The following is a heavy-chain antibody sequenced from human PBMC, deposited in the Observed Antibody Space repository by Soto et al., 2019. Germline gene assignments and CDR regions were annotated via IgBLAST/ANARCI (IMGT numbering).Heavy chain of an antibody. CDR3: ARTQARMYNWNDHYYYGMDV. CDR2: IFSNDEK. CDR1: GFSLSNARMG. D-gene: IGHD1-20*01. Sequence: QVTLKESGPVLVKPTETLTLTCTVSGFSLSNARMGVSWIRQPPGKALEWLAHIFSNDEKSYSTSLKSRLTISKDTSKSQVVLTMTNMDPVDTATYYCARTQARMYNWNDHYYYGMDVWGQGTTVTVSS. V-gene: IGHV2-26*01. J-gene: IGHJ6*02.